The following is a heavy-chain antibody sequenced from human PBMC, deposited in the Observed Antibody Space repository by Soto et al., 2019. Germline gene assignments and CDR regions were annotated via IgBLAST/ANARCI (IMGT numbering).Heavy chain of an antibody. J-gene: IGHJ4*02. CDR3: ARDGRTYYDSSGYYPVSVVGDY. V-gene: IGHV1-18*04. D-gene: IGHD3-22*01. CDR2: ISAYNGNT. CDR1: GYTFTSYG. Sequence: AASVKVSCKASGYTFTSYGISWVRQAPGQGLEWMGWISAYNGNTNYAQKLQGRVTMTTDTSTSTAYMELRSLRSDDTAVYYCARDGRTYYDSSGYYPVSVVGDYWGQGTLVTVSS.